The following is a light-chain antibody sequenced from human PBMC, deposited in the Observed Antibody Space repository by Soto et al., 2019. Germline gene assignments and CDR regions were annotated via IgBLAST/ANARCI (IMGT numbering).Light chain of an antibody. CDR3: SSYTSSSLYV. Sequence: QSALTQPASVSGSPGQSITISCTGTSSDVGGYNYVSWYQQHPGKAPKLMIYEVSNRPSGVSNRFSGSMSGNTASLTISGLQAEDEADYYCSSYTSSSLYVFGTGTKLTVL. CDR2: EVS. J-gene: IGLJ1*01. V-gene: IGLV2-14*01. CDR1: SSDVGGYNY.